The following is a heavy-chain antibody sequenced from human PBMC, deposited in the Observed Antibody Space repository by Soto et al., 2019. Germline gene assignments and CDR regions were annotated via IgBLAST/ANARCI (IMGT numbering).Heavy chain of an antibody. CDR2: IYYSGST. CDR1: GGSISSSSYY. J-gene: IGHJ5*02. CDR3: ARVMITFGGVILDWFDP. V-gene: IGHV4-39*01. Sequence: QLQLQESGPGLVKPSETLSLTCTVSGGSISSSSYYWGWIRQPPGKGLEWIGSIYYSGSTYYNPSPKSRVTISVDTSKNQFSLKLSSVTAADTAVYYCARVMITFGGVILDWFDPWGQGTLVTVSS. D-gene: IGHD3-16*01.